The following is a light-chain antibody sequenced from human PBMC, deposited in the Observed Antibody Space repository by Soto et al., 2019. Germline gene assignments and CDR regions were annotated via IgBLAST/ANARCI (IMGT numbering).Light chain of an antibody. CDR3: SSYTSSSTYVV. J-gene: IGLJ2*01. Sequence: QSVLTQPASLSGSPGQSITISCTGTNSDIGGYNYVSWYQHHPGKVPKMMIYAVSNRPSGVSDRFSGSKSGNTASLTISGLQAEDEADYYCSSYTSSSTYVVFGGGTKLTVL. CDR1: NSDIGGYNY. CDR2: AVS. V-gene: IGLV2-14*01.